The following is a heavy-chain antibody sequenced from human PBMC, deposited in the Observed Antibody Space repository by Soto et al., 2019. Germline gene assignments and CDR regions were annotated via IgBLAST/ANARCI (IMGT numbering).Heavy chain of an antibody. CDR2: VHHSWGS. J-gene: IGHJ6*02. CDR3: ARQGFGRLHGRVDV. V-gene: IGHV4-59*08. D-gene: IGHD3-10*01. CDR1: GGSISSYY. Sequence: QVQLQESGPGLVKPSETLSLSCTVSGGSISSYYWSWFRQSPGKRMEWIGYVHHSWGSSYNPSLQSRVAISLDTSKSQFSLEVTSVTATDTAVYYCARQGFGRLHGRVDVWGHGTTVTVSS.